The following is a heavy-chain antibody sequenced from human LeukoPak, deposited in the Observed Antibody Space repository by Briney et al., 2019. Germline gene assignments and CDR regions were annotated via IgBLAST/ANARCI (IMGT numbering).Heavy chain of an antibody. D-gene: IGHD2-2*02. V-gene: IGHV3-66*01. CDR3: AKVYCSSTSCYRYFDY. J-gene: IGHJ4*02. CDR2: TNSGGTT. Sequence: GGSLRLSCAASGFSVSSNYMNWVRQAPGKGLEWVSVTNSGGTTYYADSVKGRFTISRDNSKNTLYVQMDRLRAEDTAVYYCAKVYCSSTSCYRYFDYWGQGTLVTVSS. CDR1: GFSVSSNY.